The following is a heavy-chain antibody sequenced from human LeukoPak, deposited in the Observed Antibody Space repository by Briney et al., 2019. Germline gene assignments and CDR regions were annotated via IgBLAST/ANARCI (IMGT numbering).Heavy chain of an antibody. V-gene: IGHV1-46*01. CDR3: ARAGYCSGGSCYPPRSWFDP. J-gene: IGHJ5*02. CDR1: GYTFTSYY. CDR2: INPSGGST. Sequence: GASVKVSCKASGYTFTSYYMHWVRQAPGQGLEWMGIINPSGGSTSYAQKFQGRVTMTRDTSTSTVYMELSSLRSEDTAVYYCARAGYCSGGSCYPPRSWFDPWGQGTLVTVSS. D-gene: IGHD2-15*01.